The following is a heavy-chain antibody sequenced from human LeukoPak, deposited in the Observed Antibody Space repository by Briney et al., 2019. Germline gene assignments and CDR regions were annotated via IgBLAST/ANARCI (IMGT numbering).Heavy chain of an antibody. Sequence: SETLSLTCAVSGGSISSGGFYWSWIRQHPGKGLEWIGYIYYSGSTYYNPSLKSRVAISVDTSNNQFSLRLSSVTAADTAVYYCASTGHTSSWYWFDPWGQGTLVTVSS. CDR2: IYYSGST. J-gene: IGHJ5*02. V-gene: IGHV4-31*11. CDR3: ASTGHTSSWYWFDP. D-gene: IGHD6-13*01. CDR1: GGSISSGGFY.